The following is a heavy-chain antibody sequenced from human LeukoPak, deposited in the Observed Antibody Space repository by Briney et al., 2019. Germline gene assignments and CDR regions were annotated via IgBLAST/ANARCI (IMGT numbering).Heavy chain of an antibody. Sequence: ASVKVACKASGYTFTCYGISWVRHAPGQGLEWMGWISAYKGNTNYAQKLQGRVTMTADTSTSTAYMELRSLRSDDTAVYYCARGGYYYASSGYYYTSWFDPWGQGTLVTDSS. J-gene: IGHJ5*02. CDR2: ISAYKGNT. CDR1: GYTFTCYG. CDR3: ARGGYYYASSGYYYTSWFDP. D-gene: IGHD3-22*01. V-gene: IGHV1-18*01.